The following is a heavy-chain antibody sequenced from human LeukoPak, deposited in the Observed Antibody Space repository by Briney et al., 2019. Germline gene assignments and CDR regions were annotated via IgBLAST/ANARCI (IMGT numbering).Heavy chain of an antibody. V-gene: IGHV4-31*03. CDR2: IHYSGST. CDR1: GGSISSGGYY. J-gene: IGHJ6*04. D-gene: IGHD3-3*01. CDR3: ASLNFWSGSPTDV. Sequence: SETLSLTCTVSGGSISSGGYYWSWIRQHPGKGLEWIGYIHYSGSTYYNPSLKSRVTISVDTSKNQFSLKLSSVTAADTAVYYCASLNFWSGSPTDVWGKGTTVTVSS.